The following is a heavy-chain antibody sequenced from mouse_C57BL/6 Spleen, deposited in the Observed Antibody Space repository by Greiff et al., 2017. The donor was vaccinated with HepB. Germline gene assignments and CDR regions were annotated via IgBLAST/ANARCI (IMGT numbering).Heavy chain of an antibody. J-gene: IGHJ1*03. CDR3: ARRYYGSSYGYFDV. CDR1: GFTFSDYG. Sequence: EVKVVESGGGLVKPGGSLKLSCAASGFTFSDYGMHWVRQAPEKGLEWVAYISSGSSTIYYADTVKGRFTITIDNAKNTLFLQMTSLRSEDAAMYYCARRYYGSSYGYFDVWGTGTTVTVSS. D-gene: IGHD1-1*01. CDR2: ISSGSSTI. V-gene: IGHV5-17*01.